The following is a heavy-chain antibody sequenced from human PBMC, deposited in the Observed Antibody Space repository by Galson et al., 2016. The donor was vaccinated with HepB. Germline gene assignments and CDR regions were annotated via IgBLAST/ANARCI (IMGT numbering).Heavy chain of an antibody. CDR1: GGTFSKCP. Sequence: SVKVSCKASGGTFSKCPVAWVRQAPGQGLEWMGGIIPIYGRSNYAQKFQGRVTITADESTSIAYMEVSRLKSEDTAVYYCARERVVCDRDCSTSGYFDLWGGGTLVTVSS. D-gene: IGHD2-21*02. CDR2: IIPIYGRS. V-gene: IGHV1-69*13. CDR3: ARERVVCDRDCSTSGYFDL. J-gene: IGHJ2*01.